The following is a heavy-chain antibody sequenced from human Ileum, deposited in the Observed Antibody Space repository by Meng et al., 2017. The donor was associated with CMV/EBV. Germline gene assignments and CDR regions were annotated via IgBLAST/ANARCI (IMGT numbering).Heavy chain of an antibody. V-gene: IGHV3-30*02. D-gene: IGHD3-10*01. CDR1: EFIFNDYG. CDR3: VGHQGRAREGVRMV. Sequence: GESLKISCAASEFIFNDYGIHWLRQAPGKGLEWLSFIDINGEKRYNGDIVKGRFIVSKDKSKNTVFLQMSTLRVEDTAVYYCVGHQGRAREGVRMVWGQGTLVTVSS. CDR2: IDINGEKR. J-gene: IGHJ4*02.